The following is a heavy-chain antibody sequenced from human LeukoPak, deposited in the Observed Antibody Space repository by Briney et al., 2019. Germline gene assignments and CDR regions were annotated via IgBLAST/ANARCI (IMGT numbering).Heavy chain of an antibody. V-gene: IGHV3-23*01. CDR1: GFTFSSYA. Sequence: GGSLRLSCAASGFTFSSYAMSWVRQAPGKGLEWVSAISGSGGSTYYADSVKGRFTISRDNSKNTLYLQMNSLRAEDTAVYYCARDWLEPLGGYFDYWGQGTLVTVSS. J-gene: IGHJ4*02. D-gene: IGHD1-1*01. CDR2: ISGSGGST. CDR3: ARDWLEPLGGYFDY.